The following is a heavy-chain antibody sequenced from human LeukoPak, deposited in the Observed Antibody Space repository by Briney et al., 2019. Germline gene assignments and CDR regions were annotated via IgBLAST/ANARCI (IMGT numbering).Heavy chain of an antibody. D-gene: IGHD5-12*01. CDR2: INPNSGGT. CDR1: GYTFTGYY. Sequence: GPVKVSFKASGYTFTGYYMHWVRQAPGQGLEWMGWINPNSGGTSYAQKFQGRVTMTRDTSINTAYMELGRLRSDDTAVYYCAREEVVVATDYWGQGTLVTVSS. J-gene: IGHJ4*02. V-gene: IGHV1-2*02. CDR3: AREEVVVATDY.